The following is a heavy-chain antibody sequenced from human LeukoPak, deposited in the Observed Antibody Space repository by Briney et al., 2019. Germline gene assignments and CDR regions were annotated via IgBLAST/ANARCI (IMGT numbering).Heavy chain of an antibody. J-gene: IGHJ6*02. CDR1: GGSISSYY. D-gene: IGHD2-21*01. V-gene: IGHV4-59*12. CDR2: IYYSGST. CDR3: ARDPYCGGDCYSYGMDV. Sequence: PSETLSLTCTVSGGSISSYYRSWIRQPPGKGLEWIGYIYYSGSTNYNPSLKSRVTISVDTSKNQFSLKLSSVTAADTAVYYCARDPYCGGDCYSYGMDVWGQGTTVTVSS.